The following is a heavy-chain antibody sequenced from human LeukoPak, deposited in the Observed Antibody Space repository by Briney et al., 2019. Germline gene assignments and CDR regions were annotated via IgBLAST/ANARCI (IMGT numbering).Heavy chain of an antibody. V-gene: IGHV1-2*06. D-gene: IGHD6-19*01. CDR3: ARALGWYGLRAFDY. CDR2: INPNSGST. J-gene: IGHJ4*02. CDR1: GYTFTGYY. Sequence: ASVKVSCKASGYTFTGYYMHWVRQAPGQGLEWMGRINPNSGSTNYAQKFQGRVTMTRDTSTSTAYMELRRLRSDDTAVYYCARALGWYGLRAFDYWGQGTLVTASS.